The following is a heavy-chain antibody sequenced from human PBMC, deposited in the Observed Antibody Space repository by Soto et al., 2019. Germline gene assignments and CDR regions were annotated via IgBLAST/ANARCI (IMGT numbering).Heavy chain of an antibody. CDR3: ARDEVGLVDP. CDR2: ISGFNGKT. D-gene: IGHD1-26*01. V-gene: IGHV1-3*01. CDR1: GYTFTSYD. Sequence: ASVKVSCKASGYTFTSYDINWVRQAPGQGPEWMGWISGFNGKTKYSQKFQGRVTITRDTSASTAYMELSSLRSEDTAVYYCARDEVGLVDPWGQGTLVTVSS. J-gene: IGHJ5*02.